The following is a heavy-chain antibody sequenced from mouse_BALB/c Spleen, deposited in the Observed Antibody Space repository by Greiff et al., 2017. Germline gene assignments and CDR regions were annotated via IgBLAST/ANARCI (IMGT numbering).Heavy chain of an antibody. Sequence: EVQLQQSGPELVKPGASVKMSCKASGYTFTSYFMHWVKQKPGQGLEWIGYINPYNDGTKYNEKFKVKATLTSDTSSSTAYMELSSLTSEASAVYYCARSAYGKGLYFDVWGAGTTVTVSS. CDR3: ARSAYGKGLYFDV. CDR2: INPYNDGT. J-gene: IGHJ1*01. V-gene: IGHV1-14*01. CDR1: GYTFTSYF. D-gene: IGHD2-1*01.